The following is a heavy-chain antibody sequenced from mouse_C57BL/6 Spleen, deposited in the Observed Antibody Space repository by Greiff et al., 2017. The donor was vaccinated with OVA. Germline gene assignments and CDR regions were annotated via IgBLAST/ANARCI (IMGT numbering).Heavy chain of an antibody. Sequence: QVQLQQPGAELVKPGASVKMSCKASGYTFTSYWITWVKQRPGQGLEWIGDIYPGSGSTNYNEKFKRKATLTVDTSSSTAYMQLSSLTSEDSAVYYGAREGTYYGSSYGYFDVWGTGTTVTVSS. CDR1: GYTFTSYW. V-gene: IGHV1-55*01. CDR3: AREGTYYGSSYGYFDV. J-gene: IGHJ1*03. D-gene: IGHD1-1*01. CDR2: IYPGSGST.